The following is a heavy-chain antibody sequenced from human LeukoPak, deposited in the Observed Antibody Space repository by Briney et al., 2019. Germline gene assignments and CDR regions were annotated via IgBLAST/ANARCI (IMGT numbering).Heavy chain of an antibody. D-gene: IGHD6-6*01. CDR2: IIPIFGTA. V-gene: IGHV1-69*05. J-gene: IGHJ6*03. Sequence: SVKVSXKASGGTFSSYAISWVRQALGQGLEWMGGIIPIFGTANYAQKFQGRVTITTDESTSTAYMELSSLRSEDTAVYYCARDSSSSHYYYYMDVWGKGTTVTVSS. CDR1: GGTFSSYA. CDR3: ARDSSSSHYYYYMDV.